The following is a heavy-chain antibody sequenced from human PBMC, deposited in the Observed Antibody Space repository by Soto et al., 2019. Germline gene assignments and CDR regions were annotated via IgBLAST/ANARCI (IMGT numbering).Heavy chain of an antibody. J-gene: IGHJ6*02. CDR3: AKEAFYDFWSGYYSYYGMDV. Sequence: GESLRLSCAASGFTFSSYAMSWVRQAPGKGLEWVSAISGSGGSTYYADSVKGRFTISRDNSKNTLYLQMNSLRAEDTAVYYCAKEAFYDFWSGYYSYYGMDVWGQGTTVTVSS. D-gene: IGHD3-3*01. CDR1: GFTFSSYA. V-gene: IGHV3-23*01. CDR2: ISGSGGST.